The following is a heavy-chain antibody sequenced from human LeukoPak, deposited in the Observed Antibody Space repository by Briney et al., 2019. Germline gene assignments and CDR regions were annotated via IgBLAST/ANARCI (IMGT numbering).Heavy chain of an antibody. CDR1: GFSFSSHW. V-gene: IGHV3-7*01. CDR3: ARDAGAYDSMGYFDY. Sequence: PGGSLRLSCAASGFSFSSHWMTWVRQAPGKGLEWVANIKPDGSKTTYVESVKGRFTISRDNAKNSLFLQMISLRVEDTAVYYCARDAGAYDSMGYFDYWGQGTLVTVSS. CDR2: IKPDGSKT. J-gene: IGHJ4*02. D-gene: IGHD3-22*01.